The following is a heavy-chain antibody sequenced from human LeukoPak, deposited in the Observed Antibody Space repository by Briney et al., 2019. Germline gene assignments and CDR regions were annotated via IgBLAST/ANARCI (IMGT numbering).Heavy chain of an antibody. D-gene: IGHD3-9*01. CDR1: GFTFSSYA. Sequence: GGSLRLSCAASGFTFSSYAMHWVRQAPGKGLEWVAVISYDGSNKYYADSVKGRFTISRDNSKNTLYLQMNSLRAEDTAVYYCARSLLRYFDRRCYYYGMDVWGQGTTVTVSS. CDR2: ISYDGSNK. V-gene: IGHV3-30-3*01. J-gene: IGHJ6*02. CDR3: ARSLLRYFDRRCYYYGMDV.